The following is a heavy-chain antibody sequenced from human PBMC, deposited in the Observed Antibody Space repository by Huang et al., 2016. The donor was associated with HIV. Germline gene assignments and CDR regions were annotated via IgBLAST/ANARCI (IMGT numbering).Heavy chain of an antibody. V-gene: IGHV4-34*01. CDR1: GGSLSGYY. J-gene: IGHJ6*03. CDR2: INHSEGT. CDR3: ARGQGGYYYYYMDV. Sequence: QVQLQQWGAGLLRPSETLSLTCAFYGGSLSGYYGTWIRQAPGKGLEWIGEINHSEGTNSNPSLKSRVTISVDTSRNQFSLTLTSVTAADTAVYYCARGQGGYYYYYMDVWGKGTTVTASS.